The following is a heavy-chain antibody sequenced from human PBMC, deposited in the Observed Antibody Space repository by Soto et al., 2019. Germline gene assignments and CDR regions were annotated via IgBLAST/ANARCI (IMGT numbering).Heavy chain of an antibody. CDR3: ARVTGGGNYDMTMNYYYGMDV. V-gene: IGHV1-69*13. Sequence: PVKVSCKASGGTFSSYAISWVRQAPGQGLEWMGGIIPIFGTANYAQKFQGRVTITADESTSTAYMELSSLRSEDTAVYYCARVTGGGNYDMTMNYYYGMDVSGPGTTVTVSS. CDR2: IIPIFGTA. J-gene: IGHJ6*02. CDR1: GGTFSSYA. D-gene: IGHD3-22*01.